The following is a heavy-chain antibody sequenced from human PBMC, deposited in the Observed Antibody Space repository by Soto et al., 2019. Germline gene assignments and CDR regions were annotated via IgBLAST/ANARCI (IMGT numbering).Heavy chain of an antibody. Sequence: GGSLRLSCAASGFTFTRYSMNWVRQAPGKGLEWVSSISSTTNYIYYGDSMKGRFTISRDNAKNSLYLEMNSLRAEDTAVYYCARESEDLTSNFDYWAREPWSPSPQ. CDR3: ARESEDLTSNFDY. J-gene: IGHJ4*02. CDR1: GFTFTRYS. CDR2: ISSTTNYI. V-gene: IGHV3-21*06.